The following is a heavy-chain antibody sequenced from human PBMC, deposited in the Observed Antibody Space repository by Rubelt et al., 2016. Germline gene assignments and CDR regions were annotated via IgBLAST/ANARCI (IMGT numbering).Heavy chain of an antibody. D-gene: IGHD1-26*01. CDR1: GGSFSGYY. J-gene: IGHJ4*02. Sequence: QVQLQQWGAGLLKPSETLSLTCAVYGGSFSGYYWSWIRQPPGKGLEWIGEINHSGSTNYNPSLKCRVPISVDTSKNQFSLKLSAVTAADTAVYYCARAQVGATTPDYWGQGTLVTVSS. V-gene: IGHV4-34*01. CDR2: INHSGST. CDR3: ARAQVGATTPDY.